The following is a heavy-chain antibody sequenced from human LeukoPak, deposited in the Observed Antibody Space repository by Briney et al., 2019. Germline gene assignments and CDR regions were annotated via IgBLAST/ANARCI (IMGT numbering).Heavy chain of an antibody. D-gene: IGHD4-17*01. J-gene: IGHJ6*02. CDR1: GGSISSGGYY. CDR2: IYHSGST. CDR3: ARLVSSFNYGDYVGHYYYYGMDV. V-gene: IGHV4-30-2*01. Sequence: PSQTLSLTCTVSGGSISSGGYYWSWIRQPPGRGLEWIVYIYHSGSTYYNPSLKSRVTISVDRSKNQFSLKLSSVTAADTAVYYCARLVSSFNYGDYVGHYYYYGMDVWGQGTTVTVSS.